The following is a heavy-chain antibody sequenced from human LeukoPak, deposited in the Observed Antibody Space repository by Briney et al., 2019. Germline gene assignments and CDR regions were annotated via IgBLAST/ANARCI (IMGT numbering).Heavy chain of an antibody. CDR3: ARGGGWSYSDAFDI. V-gene: IGHV3-48*02. CDR1: GFTFSSSN. Sequence: PGGSLRLSCAASGFTFSSSNMHWVRQAPGKGLEWVSFISGTSTAIKYADSVKGRFTISRDIGRKSLYLQMNSLSDEDTAVYYCARGGGWSYSDAFDIWGQGTVVTVSS. J-gene: IGHJ3*02. CDR2: ISGTSTAI. D-gene: IGHD2-15*01.